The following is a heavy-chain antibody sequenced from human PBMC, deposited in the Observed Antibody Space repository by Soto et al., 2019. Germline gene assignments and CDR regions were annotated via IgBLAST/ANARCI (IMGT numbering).Heavy chain of an antibody. CDR3: SHGYYQYFES. Sequence: PGGSLRLACAVSGVTLSNVWMNWVRQAPGKGPEWVGRIKSKTDGGTVEYAAPVKDRFTISRDDSENTLYLQMNSLKSEDTAVNYCSHGYYQYFESWGQGTLVTVSS. V-gene: IGHV3-15*07. CDR1: GVTLSNVW. J-gene: IGHJ4*02. CDR2: IKSKTDGGTV. D-gene: IGHD5-18*01.